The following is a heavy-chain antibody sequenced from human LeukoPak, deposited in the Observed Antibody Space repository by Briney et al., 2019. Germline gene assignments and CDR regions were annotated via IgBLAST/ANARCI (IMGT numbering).Heavy chain of an antibody. J-gene: IGHJ4*02. CDR2: IWYDGSDK. D-gene: IGHD3-10*01. CDR1: GFTFSSYG. CDR3: ARDKGYGSGSYSDY. Sequence: PGRSLRLSCAASGFTFSSYGMHWVRQAPGKGLEWVAVIWYDGSDKYYADSVKGRFTISRDNAKNSLYLQMNSLRAEDTAVYYCARDKGYGSGSYSDYWGQGTLVTVSS. V-gene: IGHV3-33*08.